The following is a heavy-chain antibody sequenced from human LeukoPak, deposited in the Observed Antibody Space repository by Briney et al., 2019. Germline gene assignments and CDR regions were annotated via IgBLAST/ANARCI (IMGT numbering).Heavy chain of an antibody. V-gene: IGHV3-7*01. CDR1: GFTFSTYG. Sequence: GRSLRLSCAASGFTFSTYGMHWVRQAPGKGLEWVANIKQDGSEKYYVDSVKGRFTISRDNAKNSLYLQMNSLRAEDTAVYYCARDLYDYVWGSYGYWGQGTLVTVSS. D-gene: IGHD3-16*01. CDR2: IKQDGSEK. J-gene: IGHJ4*02. CDR3: ARDLYDYVWGSYGY.